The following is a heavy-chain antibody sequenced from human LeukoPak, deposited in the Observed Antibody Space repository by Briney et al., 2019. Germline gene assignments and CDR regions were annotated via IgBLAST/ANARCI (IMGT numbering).Heavy chain of an antibody. Sequence: GGSLRLSCAASGFTFSSYSMNWVRQAPGKGLEWVSSISSSSSYTYYADSLKGRFTISRDNAKNTLFLQMNSLRAEDTAVYYCVRDGRNWGWGQGTLVTVSS. J-gene: IGHJ4*02. V-gene: IGHV3-21*06. CDR1: GFTFSSYS. CDR3: VRDGRNWG. CDR2: ISSSSSYT. D-gene: IGHD7-27*01.